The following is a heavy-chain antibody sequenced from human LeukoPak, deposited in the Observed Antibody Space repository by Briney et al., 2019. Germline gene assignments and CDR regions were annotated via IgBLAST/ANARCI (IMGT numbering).Heavy chain of an antibody. Sequence: GGSLRLSCEASGFTFSHFGMHWVRQAPGKGLEWVAFIRYDGSNKYYADSVKGRFTISRDNSKNTLYLQMNSLRAEDTAVYYCAKDYTYYYDSSGHDAFDIWGQGTMVTVSS. V-gene: IGHV3-30*02. J-gene: IGHJ3*02. CDR1: GFTFSHFG. CDR3: AKDYTYYYDSSGHDAFDI. CDR2: IRYDGSNK. D-gene: IGHD3-22*01.